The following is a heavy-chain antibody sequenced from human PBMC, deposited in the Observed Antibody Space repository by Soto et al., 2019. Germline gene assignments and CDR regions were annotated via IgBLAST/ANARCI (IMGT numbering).Heavy chain of an antibody. V-gene: IGHV4-30-2*01. CDR3: ARELLYYDSSGYSWDDAFDI. J-gene: IGHJ3*02. Sequence: QLQLQESGSGLVKPSQTLSLTCAVSGGSISSSVYSWSWIRQPPGKGLEWIGFIYQSGSTYYNPSLKSRVTMSLDRPKNQISLKLSSVTAADTAVYYCARELLYYDSSGYSWDDAFDIWGQGTMVTVSS. CDR1: GGSISSSVYS. CDR2: IYQSGST. D-gene: IGHD3-22*01.